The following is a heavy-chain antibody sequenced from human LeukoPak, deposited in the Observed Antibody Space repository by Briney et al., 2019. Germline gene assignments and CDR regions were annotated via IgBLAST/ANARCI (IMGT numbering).Heavy chain of an antibody. V-gene: IGHV3-23*01. CDR3: ARCTGGTCYLPLDY. Sequence: GGSLRLSCAASGFTFRSYWMSWVRQAPGKGLEWVSVISGSGGNTYYTDSVKGRFSISRDDSKSTLYLQMNSLRAEDTALYYCARCTGGTCYLPLDYWGQGTLVTVSS. CDR1: GFTFRSYW. J-gene: IGHJ4*02. D-gene: IGHD2-15*01. CDR2: ISGSGGNT.